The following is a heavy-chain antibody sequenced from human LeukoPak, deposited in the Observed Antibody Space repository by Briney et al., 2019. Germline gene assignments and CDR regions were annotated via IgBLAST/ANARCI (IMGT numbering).Heavy chain of an antibody. J-gene: IGHJ4*02. CDR1: GYTFTGYY. V-gene: IGHV1-2*02. CDR3: ARASISAAGPALIDY. Sequence: GASVKVSCKASGYTFTGYYMHWVRQAPGQGLEWMGWINPNSGGTNYAQKFQGRATMTRDTSISTAYMEVSRLRSNDTAVYYCARASISAAGPALIDYWGQGTLVTVSS. CDR2: INPNSGGT. D-gene: IGHD6-19*01.